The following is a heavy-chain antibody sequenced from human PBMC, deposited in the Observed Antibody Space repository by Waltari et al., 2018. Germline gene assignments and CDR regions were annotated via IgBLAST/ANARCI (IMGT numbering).Heavy chain of an antibody. CDR3: ASQIVVVPAANQNWFDP. D-gene: IGHD2-2*01. V-gene: IGHV4-39*01. J-gene: IGHJ5*02. CDR1: GGSISSSSYY. Sequence: QLQLQESGPGLVKPSETLSLTCTVSGGSISSSSYYWGWIRQPPGKGLEWIGSIYYSGSTYYNPSLKSRVTISVDTSKNQFSLKLSSVTAADTAVYYCASQIVVVPAANQNWFDPWGQGTLVTVSS. CDR2: IYYSGST.